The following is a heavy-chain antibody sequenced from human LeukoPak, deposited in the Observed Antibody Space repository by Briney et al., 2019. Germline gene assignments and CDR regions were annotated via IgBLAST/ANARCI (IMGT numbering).Heavy chain of an antibody. Sequence: SETLSLTCTVSGGSISSYYWSWLRQPPGKGLEWIGYIYYSGSTNYNPSLTSRVIISVDTSNNQFSLKLSSVTAADTAVYYCARHADTYYYDSSGLYWGQGTLVTVSS. CDR1: GGSISSYY. J-gene: IGHJ4*02. CDR3: ARHADTYYYDSSGLY. D-gene: IGHD3-22*01. V-gene: IGHV4-59*08. CDR2: IYYSGST.